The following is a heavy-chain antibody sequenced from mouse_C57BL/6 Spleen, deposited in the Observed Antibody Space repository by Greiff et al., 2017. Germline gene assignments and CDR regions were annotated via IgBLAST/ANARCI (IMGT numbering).Heavy chain of an antibody. Sequence: VKLQESGPELVKPGASVKLSCKASGYTFTSYDINWVKQRPGQGLEWIGWIYPRDGSTKYNEKFKGKATLTVDTSSSTAYMELHSLTSEDSAVYFCARRPGGSAMDYWGQGTSVTVSS. CDR2: IYPRDGST. V-gene: IGHV1-85*01. J-gene: IGHJ4*01. CDR3: ARRPGGSAMDY. CDR1: GYTFTSYD.